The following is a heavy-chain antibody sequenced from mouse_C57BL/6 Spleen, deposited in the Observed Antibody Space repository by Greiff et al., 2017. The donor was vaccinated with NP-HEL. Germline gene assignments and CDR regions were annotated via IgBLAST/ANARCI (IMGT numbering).Heavy chain of an antibody. Sequence: LQQSGASVKISCTASGYAFSSYWMNWVKQRPGKGLEWIGQIYPGDGDTIYNGKFKGKATLTADKSSSTAYMQLSSLTSEDSAVYFCARSVITTVAPWYFGVWGTGTTVTAAS. V-gene: IGHV1-80*01. CDR2: IYPGDGDT. J-gene: IGHJ1*03. CDR1: GYAFSSYW. CDR3: ARSVITTVAPWYFGV. D-gene: IGHD1-1*01.